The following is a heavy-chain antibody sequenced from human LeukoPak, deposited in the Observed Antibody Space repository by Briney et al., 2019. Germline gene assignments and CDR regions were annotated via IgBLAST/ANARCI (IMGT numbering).Heavy chain of an antibody. J-gene: IGHJ4*02. V-gene: IGHV3-21*01. CDR3: ARERSAVAGWGIDH. Sequence: GGSLRLSCAASGFTFSSYSMNWVRQAPGKGLEWVSSISSSSSYIYYADSVKGRFTISRDNAKNSLYLQMNSLRAEDTAVYYCARERSAVAGWGIDHWGQGTLVTVSS. CDR1: GFTFSSYS. D-gene: IGHD6-19*01. CDR2: ISSSSSYI.